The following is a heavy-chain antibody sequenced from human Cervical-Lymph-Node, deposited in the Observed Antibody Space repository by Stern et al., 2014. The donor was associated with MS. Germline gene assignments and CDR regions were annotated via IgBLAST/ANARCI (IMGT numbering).Heavy chain of an antibody. CDR1: GYSISSGYY. V-gene: IGHV4-38-2*02. CDR2: IYHSGST. Sequence: VQLVESGPGLVKPSETLSLTCTVSGYSISSGYYWGWIRQPPGKGLEWIGSIYHSGSTYFNPSLKSRVTISVDPSKNQVSLKLSSVTAADTAVYYCARGVTYYYDSSGYQNWFDPWGQGTLVTVSS. J-gene: IGHJ5*02. D-gene: IGHD3-22*01. CDR3: ARGVTYYYDSSGYQNWFDP.